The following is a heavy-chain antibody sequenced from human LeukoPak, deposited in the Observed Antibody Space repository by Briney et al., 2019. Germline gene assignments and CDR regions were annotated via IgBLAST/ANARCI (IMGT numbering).Heavy chain of an antibody. Sequence: GASVTVSCKASGYTFTDYYMHWVRQAPGQGLEWMGWINPNDGGTNYAQKFQGRITMTRDTSTNTAYMDLTRLKSDDTALYYCARDGGLDYWGQGTPVSVSS. J-gene: IGHJ4*02. V-gene: IGHV1-2*02. CDR3: ARDGGLDY. CDR1: GYTFTDYY. CDR2: INPNDGGT. D-gene: IGHD6-25*01.